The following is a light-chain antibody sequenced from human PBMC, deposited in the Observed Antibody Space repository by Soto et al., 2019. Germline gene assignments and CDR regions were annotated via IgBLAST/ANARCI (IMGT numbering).Light chain of an antibody. CDR1: SSDIGGCDF. CDR2: GVT. Sequence: QSVLTQPASVSGSPGQSITISCTGSSSDIGGCDFVSWYKQHPGKAPQLMIYGVTNRPSGVSNRFSGAKSGNTASLTISGLQAEDEADYYCSSYTRSSTDVFGTGTKVTVL. CDR3: SSYTRSSTDV. V-gene: IGLV2-14*03. J-gene: IGLJ1*01.